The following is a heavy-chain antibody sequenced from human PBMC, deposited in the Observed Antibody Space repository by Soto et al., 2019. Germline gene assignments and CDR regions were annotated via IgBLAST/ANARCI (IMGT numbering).Heavy chain of an antibody. V-gene: IGHV1-8*01. Sequence: QVQLVQSGAEVKKPGASVKVSCKASGYTFTSYDINLVRQATGQGLAWMGWMNPNSGNTGYAQKFQGRITMTRNTSISTAYMELSSLRSEDTAVYYGAREHSSSWRFDYWGQGTLVTVSS. CDR1: GYTFTSYD. CDR2: MNPNSGNT. D-gene: IGHD6-13*01. J-gene: IGHJ4*02. CDR3: AREHSSSWRFDY.